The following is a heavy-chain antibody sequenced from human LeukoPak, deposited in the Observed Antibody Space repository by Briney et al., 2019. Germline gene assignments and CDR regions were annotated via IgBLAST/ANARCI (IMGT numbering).Heavy chain of an antibody. V-gene: IGHV3-74*01. J-gene: IGHJ6*02. CDR2: INSDGSST. CDR3: ARAVTTSVYYYYGMDV. Sequence: PGGSLRLSCAASGFTFSSHWMHWVRQAPGKGLVWVSRINSDGSSTSYADSVKGRFTISRDNAKNTLYLQMNSLRAEDTAVYYCARAVTTSVYYYYGMDVWGQGTTVTVSS. D-gene: IGHD4-17*01. CDR1: GFTFSSHW.